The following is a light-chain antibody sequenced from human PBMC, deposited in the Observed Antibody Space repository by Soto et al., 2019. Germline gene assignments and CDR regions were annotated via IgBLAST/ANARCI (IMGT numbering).Light chain of an antibody. CDR2: RNS. J-gene: IGLJ2*01. Sequence: QSVLTQPPSASGTPGQRVTISCSGSSSNTGSNYVYWYQQLPGTAPKLLIYRNSQRPSGVPDRFSGSKSGTSASRAISGLRSEDEADYYCAAWDDSLSGVVFGGGTQLTVL. V-gene: IGLV1-47*01. CDR3: AAWDDSLSGVV. CDR1: SSNTGSNY.